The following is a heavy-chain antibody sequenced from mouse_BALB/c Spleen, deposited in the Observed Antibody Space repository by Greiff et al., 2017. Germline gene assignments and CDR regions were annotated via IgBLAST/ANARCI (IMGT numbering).Heavy chain of an antibody. V-gene: IGHV5-9-4*01. CDR3: ARDAGTYAMDY. CDR1: GFTFSSYA. D-gene: IGHD4-1*01. J-gene: IGHJ4*01. Sequence: EVQVVESGGGLVKPGGSLKLSCAASGFTFSSYAMSWVRQSPEKRLEWVAEISSGGSYTYYPDTVKGRFTISRDKSKNTLYLEMSRLRSEDTAMYYCARDAGTYAMDYWGQGTSVTVSS. CDR2: ISSGGSYT.